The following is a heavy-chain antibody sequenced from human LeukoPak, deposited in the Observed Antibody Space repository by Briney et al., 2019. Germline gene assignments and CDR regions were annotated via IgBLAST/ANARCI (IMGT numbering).Heavy chain of an antibody. CDR1: GGSISSGGYY. CDR3: AKDDGYSSSWYGETLGGWFDP. J-gene: IGHJ5*02. Sequence: KPSETLSLTCTVSGGSISSGGYYWSWIRQHPGKGLEWIGYIYYSGSTYYNPSLKSRVTISVDTSKNQFSLKLSSVTAADTAVYYCAKDDGYSSSWYGETLGGWFDPWGQGTLVTVSS. V-gene: IGHV4-31*03. CDR2: IYYSGST. D-gene: IGHD6-13*01.